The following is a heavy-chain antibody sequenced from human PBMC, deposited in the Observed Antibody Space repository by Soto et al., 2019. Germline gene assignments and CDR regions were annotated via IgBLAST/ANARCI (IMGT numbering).Heavy chain of an antibody. D-gene: IGHD6-13*01. J-gene: IGHJ4*02. CDR1: GYTXTSYA. CDR2: INAGNGNT. CDR3: ARAWQLNRPQNFDY. Sequence: GASVKVSCKASGYTXTSYAMHWVRQAPGQRLEWMGWINAGNGNTKYSQKFQGRVTITRDTSASTAYMELSSLRSEDTAVYYCARAWQLNRPQNFDYWGQGTLVTVSS. V-gene: IGHV1-3*01.